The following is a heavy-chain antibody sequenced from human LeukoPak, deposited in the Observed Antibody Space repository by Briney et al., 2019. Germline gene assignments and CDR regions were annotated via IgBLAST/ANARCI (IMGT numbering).Heavy chain of an antibody. J-gene: IGHJ4*02. CDR2: IYYTGST. CDR1: GGSISSYY. Sequence: KPSETLSLTCTVSGGSISSYYWSWIRQPPGKGLEWIGYIYYTGSTNYNPSLKSRVTISVDTSKNQFSLKLSSVIAADTAVYYCARLYGSGSYYYYYFDYWGQGTLVTVSS. CDR3: ARLYGSGSYYYYYFDY. V-gene: IGHV4-59*01. D-gene: IGHD3-10*01.